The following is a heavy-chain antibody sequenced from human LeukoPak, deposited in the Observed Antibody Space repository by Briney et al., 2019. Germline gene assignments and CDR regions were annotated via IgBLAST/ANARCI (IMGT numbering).Heavy chain of an antibody. V-gene: IGHV4-31*03. Sequence: PSETLSLTCTVSGGSISSGGYYWSWFRQHPGKGLEWIGYIYYGGSTYYNPSLKSRVTISVDTSKNQFSLKLSSVTAADTAVYYCARGSPHWFDPWGQGTLVTVSS. CDR1: GGSISSGGYY. CDR2: IYYGGST. CDR3: ARGSPHWFDP. J-gene: IGHJ5*02.